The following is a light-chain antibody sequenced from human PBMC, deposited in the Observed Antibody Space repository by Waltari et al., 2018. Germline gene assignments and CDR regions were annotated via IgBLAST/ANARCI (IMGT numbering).Light chain of an antibody. J-gene: IGLJ2*01. Sequence: QSALTQPASVSGSPGQSITISCTGTSSDVGDYNYVSWYQPYPCKAPKLMIYDVNTRPSGVSNRFSGSKSGNTASLTISWLQAGDEADYYCSSYTSSTTLIFGGGTRLTVL. CDR1: SSDVGDYNY. V-gene: IGLV2-14*03. CDR2: DVN. CDR3: SSYTSSTTLI.